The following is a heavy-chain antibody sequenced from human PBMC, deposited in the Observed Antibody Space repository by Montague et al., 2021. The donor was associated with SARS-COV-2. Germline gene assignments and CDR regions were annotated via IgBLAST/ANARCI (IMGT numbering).Heavy chain of an antibody. CDR3: ARLYDSSSYYYGMDV. V-gene: IGHV4-39*01. CDR2: IYYSGST. CDR1: GGSISSSSYY. J-gene: IGHJ6*02. D-gene: IGHD5/OR15-5a*01. Sequence: SETLSLTCTVSGGSISSSSYYWGWIRQPPGKGLGWIGSIYYSGSTYYNPSLKSRVTISVDTSKNQFSLKLSSVTAADTAVYYCARLYDSSSYYYGMDVWGQGTTVTVSS.